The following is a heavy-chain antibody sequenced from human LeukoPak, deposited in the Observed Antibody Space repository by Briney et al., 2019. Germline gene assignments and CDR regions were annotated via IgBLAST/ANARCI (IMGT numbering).Heavy chain of an antibody. Sequence: GASVKVSCKASGYTFTSYAMNWVRQAPGQGLEWMGWINTNTGNPTYAQGFTGRFVFSLDTSVSTVYLQISSLKAEDTAVYYCARDRLAAAITGFDPWGQGTLVTVSS. D-gene: IGHD6-13*01. CDR2: INTNTGNP. CDR1: GYTFTSYA. V-gene: IGHV7-4-1*02. J-gene: IGHJ5*02. CDR3: ARDRLAAAITGFDP.